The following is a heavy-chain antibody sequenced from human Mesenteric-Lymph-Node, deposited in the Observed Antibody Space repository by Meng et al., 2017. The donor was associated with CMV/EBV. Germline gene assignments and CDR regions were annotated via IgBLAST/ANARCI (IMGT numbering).Heavy chain of an antibody. D-gene: IGHD5-12*01. CDR2: ISSSSSYI. CDR1: GFTFSSYS. J-gene: IGHJ4*02. CDR3: ARGDIADPFDY. V-gene: IGHV3-21*01. Sequence: GESLKISCAASGFTFSSYSMNWVRQAPGKGLEWVSSISSSSSYIYYADSVKGRFTISRDNAKNSLYLQMNSLSAEDTAVYFCARGDIADPFDYWGQGTLVTVSS.